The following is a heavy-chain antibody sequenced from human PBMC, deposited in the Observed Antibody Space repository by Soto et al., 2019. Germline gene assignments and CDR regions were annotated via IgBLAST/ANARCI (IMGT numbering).Heavy chain of an antibody. J-gene: IGHJ4*02. CDR2: ISHSGSS. CDR3: ASSYYNFWSAYYLAYFDY. D-gene: IGHD3-3*01. Sequence: QVHLQQCGAGLLKPSETLSLTCAVYGVSFTGYYWSWIRQPPGKGLKWIGEISHSGSSNYNPPLRSRVIISIVTYKKQFSLKLGSVTAAVTAVYYCASSYYNFWSAYYLAYFDYWGQGTLVTVSS. V-gene: IGHV4-34*01. CDR1: GVSFTGYY.